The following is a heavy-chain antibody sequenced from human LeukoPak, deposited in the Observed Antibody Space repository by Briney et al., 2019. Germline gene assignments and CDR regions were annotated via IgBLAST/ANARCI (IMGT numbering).Heavy chain of an antibody. D-gene: IGHD1-26*01. CDR1: GFAIHAFD. CDR2: ISSDGGKT. J-gene: IGHJ6*02. V-gene: IGHV3-43*02. CDR3: ATWAFYHGLDV. Sequence: GGSLRLSCAASGFAIHAFDMYWVRQAPGKGLEWVSRISSDGGKTYYADSVRGRFTISRDNSKNSLYLQMNSLRTDDAALYYCATWAFYHGLDVWGQGTTVTVSS.